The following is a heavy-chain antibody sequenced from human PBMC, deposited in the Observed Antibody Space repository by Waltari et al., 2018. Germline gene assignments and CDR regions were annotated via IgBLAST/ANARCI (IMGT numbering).Heavy chain of an antibody. J-gene: IGHJ4*02. CDR2: ISYGGSNK. CDR3: SSVSSCGGDCLSSYFDY. CDR1: GFSVSSHS. D-gene: IGHD2-21*02. Sequence: QVQRVESGGGVVQPGRSIRLPGQAPGFSVSSHSMHWVRQAPGKGLEWLALISYGGSNKYSANSVKGRFTISRDNSKNTLYLQMNSLRAEDTAVYYCSSVSSCGGDCLSSYFDYWGQGTLVTVSS. V-gene: IGHV3-30-3*01.